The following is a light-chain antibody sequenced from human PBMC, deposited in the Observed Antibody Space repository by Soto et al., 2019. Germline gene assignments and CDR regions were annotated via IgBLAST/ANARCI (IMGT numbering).Light chain of an antibody. CDR3: QHYINFSGT. CDR1: QSISNW. V-gene: IGKV1-5*01. J-gene: IGKJ1*01. CDR2: DAS. Sequence: DIQMTQSPSTLSASVGDRVTITCRASQSISNWLAWYQQKPGKAPKLLIYDASTLQSGVSSRFSGSGSGTELTLTINNLQPDDFASYYCQHYINFSGTFGQGTTVYI.